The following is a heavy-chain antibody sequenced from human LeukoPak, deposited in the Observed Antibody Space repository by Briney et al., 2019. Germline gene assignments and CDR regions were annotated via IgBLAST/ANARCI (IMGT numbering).Heavy chain of an antibody. J-gene: IGHJ2*01. V-gene: IGHV4-30-2*01. CDR1: GGSISSGGYY. CDR2: IYHSGST. Sequence: SQTLSLTCTVSGGSISSGGYYWSWIRQPPGKGLEWIGYIYHSGSTYYNPSLKSRVTISVDRSKNQFSLKLSSVTAADTAVYYCARDYIAAGVRYFDLWGRGTLVTVSS. CDR3: ARDYIAAGVRYFDL. D-gene: IGHD6-13*01.